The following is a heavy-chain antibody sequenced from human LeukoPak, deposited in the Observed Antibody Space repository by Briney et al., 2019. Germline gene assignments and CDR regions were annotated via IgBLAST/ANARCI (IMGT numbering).Heavy chain of an antibody. CDR3: ARDNPAGP. CDR1: GGSISGYS. Sequence: SETLSLTCTVSGGSISGYSWSWIRQSAAKGLEWIARVYTSGNTNYNPSFKSRVTMSIDTSKKQFSLKLYSVTAADTALYYCARDNPAGPWGQGTLVTVSS. V-gene: IGHV4-4*07. D-gene: IGHD1-14*01. CDR2: VYTSGNT. J-gene: IGHJ5*02.